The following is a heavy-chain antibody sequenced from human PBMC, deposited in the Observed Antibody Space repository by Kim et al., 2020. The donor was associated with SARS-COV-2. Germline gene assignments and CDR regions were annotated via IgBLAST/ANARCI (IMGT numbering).Heavy chain of an antibody. CDR1: GGTFSSYA. Sequence: SVKVSCKASGGTFSSYAIRWVRQAPGQGLEWMGGIIPIFGTANYAQKFQGRVTITADKSTSTAYMELNSLRSEDTAVYYCAGDRDDYGDYYYYAMDVWGQGTTVTVSS. V-gene: IGHV1-69*06. CDR3: AGDRDDYGDYYYYAMDV. D-gene: IGHD4-17*01. CDR2: IIPIFGTA. J-gene: IGHJ6*02.